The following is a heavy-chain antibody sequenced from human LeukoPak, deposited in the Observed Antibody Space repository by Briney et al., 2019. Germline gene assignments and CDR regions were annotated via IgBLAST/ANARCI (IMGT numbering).Heavy chain of an antibody. J-gene: IGHJ5*02. D-gene: IGHD3-22*01. CDR3: ARHGRSNSGYPMRFDP. V-gene: IGHV4-39*01. CDR2: IYYSGST. CDR1: GGSISSSSYY. Sequence: SETLSLTCTVSGGSISSSSYYWGWIRQPPGKGLEWIGRIYYSGSTYYNPSLKSRVTISVDTSKNQFSLKLSSVTAADTAVYYCARHGRSNSGYPMRFDPWGQGTLVTVSS.